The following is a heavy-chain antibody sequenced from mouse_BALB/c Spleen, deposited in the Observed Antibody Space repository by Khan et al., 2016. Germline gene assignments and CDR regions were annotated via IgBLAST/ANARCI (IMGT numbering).Heavy chain of an antibody. V-gene: IGHV2-6-7*01. Sequence: QVQLKESGPGLVAPSQSLSLTCSVSGFSLPGYGVNWVRQPPGKGLEWLGMIWGDGSTDYNSALKSRLNISKDNSKSQVFLKMISLQTDDTARYYCARDGWGYYAMDDWGHGTSVTVSS. CDR3: ARDGWGYYAMDD. CDR2: IWGDGST. CDR1: GFSLPGYG. D-gene: IGHD2-2*01. J-gene: IGHJ4*01.